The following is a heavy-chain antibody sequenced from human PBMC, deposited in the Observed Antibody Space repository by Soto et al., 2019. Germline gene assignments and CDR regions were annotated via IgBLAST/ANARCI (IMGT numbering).Heavy chain of an antibody. CDR1: GLIFCTSA. V-gene: IGHV3-23*01. CDR2: ITAGGEGT. Sequence: RAVRRSCAASGLIFCTSALWPVRQAPGKGLECVSTITAGGEGTYYAASVRGRFTISRDTSKNKVYLQMNSLRAEDTALYFCAKTSSGWYRGIDFWGQGVLVTVSS. J-gene: IGHJ4*02. CDR3: AKTSSGWYRGIDF. D-gene: IGHD6-19*01.